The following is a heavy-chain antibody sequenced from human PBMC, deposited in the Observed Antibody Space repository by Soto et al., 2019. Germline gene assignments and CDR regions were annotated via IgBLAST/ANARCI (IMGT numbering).Heavy chain of an antibody. CDR1: GGSISSYY. J-gene: IGHJ5*02. Sequence: SQTLSLTCTVAGGSISSYYWSWIRQPPGKGLEWIGYIYYSGSTNYNPSLKSRVTISVDTSKNQFSLKLSSVTAADTAVYYCARDQPRCWLDPWGQGTLVTVSS. CDR2: IYYSGST. V-gene: IGHV4-59*01. CDR3: ARDQPRCWLDP.